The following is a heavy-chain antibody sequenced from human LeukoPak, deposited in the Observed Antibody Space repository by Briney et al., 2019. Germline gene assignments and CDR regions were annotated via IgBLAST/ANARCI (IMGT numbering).Heavy chain of an antibody. V-gene: IGHV3-7*01. CDR2: IKQDGSEK. Sequence: PGGSLRLSCTASGFTFSSYWMSWVRQAPGKGLEWVANIKQDGSEKYYVDSVKGRFTISRDNAKNSLYLQMKSLRAEDTAVYYCARGGYCDRTSCYLVAFDIWGQGTMVTVSS. J-gene: IGHJ3*02. D-gene: IGHD2-2*01. CDR1: GFTFSSYW. CDR3: ARGGYCDRTSCYLVAFDI.